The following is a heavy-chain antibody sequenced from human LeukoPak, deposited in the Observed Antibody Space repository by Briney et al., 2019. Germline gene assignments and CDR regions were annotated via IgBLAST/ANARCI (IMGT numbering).Heavy chain of an antibody. CDR3: AKDRGTGFLHDWTVSS. D-gene: IGHD3/OR15-3a*01. V-gene: IGHV3-30*04. CDR1: GFTFSSYA. Sequence: GRSLRLSCAASGFTFSSYAMHWVRQAPGKGLEWVAVISYDGSNKYYADSVKGRFTISRDNSKKTLDLQMNSLTVEDTALYYCAKDRGTGFLHDWTVSSWGQGTRVTVSS. CDR2: ISYDGSNK. J-gene: IGHJ4*02.